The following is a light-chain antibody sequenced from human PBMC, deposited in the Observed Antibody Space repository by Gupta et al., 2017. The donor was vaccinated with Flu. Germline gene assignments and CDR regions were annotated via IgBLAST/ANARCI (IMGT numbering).Light chain of an antibody. J-gene: IGKJ5*01. CDR3: QQYSSTPIT. V-gene: IGKV4-1*01. CDR1: QSVLYSSNNNNY. CDR2: WAS. Sequence: IVLNQSPDFLAVSLGERATINCKSSQSVLYSSNNNNYLGWYQQKPKQPPKLLIYWASTRRSVVPDRFSGSGSGTDFTLTISSLQAEDVAVYFYQQYSSTPITFGQGTRLEIK.